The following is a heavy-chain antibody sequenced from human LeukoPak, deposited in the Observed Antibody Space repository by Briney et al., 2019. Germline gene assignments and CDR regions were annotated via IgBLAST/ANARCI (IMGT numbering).Heavy chain of an antibody. CDR3: ARVRWMPYYFDY. Sequence: KTSETLSLTCTVSGGSISSGGYYWGWIRQPPGKGLEWIGSIYYSGSTYYNPSLKSRVTISVDTSKNQFSLKLSSVTAADTAVYYCARVRWMPYYFDYWGQGTLVTVSS. CDR1: GGSISSGGYY. V-gene: IGHV4-39*07. J-gene: IGHJ4*02. D-gene: IGHD4-23*01. CDR2: IYYSGST.